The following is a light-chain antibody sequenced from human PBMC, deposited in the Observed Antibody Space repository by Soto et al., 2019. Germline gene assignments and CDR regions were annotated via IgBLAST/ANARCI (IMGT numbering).Light chain of an antibody. CDR2: ATS. CDR3: QQNYSTPRT. CDR1: QNIRSY. J-gene: IGKJ2*01. Sequence: DIEMTQSPSSLSASVGDRVTITCRTSQNIRSYLNWYQQRPGKAPKLLIYATSSLQSGVPSRFSGSGSGTDFALTISSLQHEDFATYYCQQNYSTPRTFGQGTKVEIK. V-gene: IGKV1-39*01.